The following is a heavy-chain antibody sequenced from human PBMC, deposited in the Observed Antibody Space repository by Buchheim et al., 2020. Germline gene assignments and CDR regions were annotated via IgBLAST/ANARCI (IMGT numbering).Heavy chain of an antibody. V-gene: IGHV3-30*04. CDR1: GFPFSIYT. D-gene: IGHD6-19*01. J-gene: IGHJ4*02. Sequence: VQVVESGGGVVQPGRSLRLSCGASGFPFSIYTMNWVRQAPGKGLEWVAVISDDGNSKDYAESVKGRFTISRDNSKHTADLEMNSLRGDDTAVYYCATNEVAGHEDYWGQGT. CDR2: ISDDGNSK. CDR3: ATNEVAGHEDY.